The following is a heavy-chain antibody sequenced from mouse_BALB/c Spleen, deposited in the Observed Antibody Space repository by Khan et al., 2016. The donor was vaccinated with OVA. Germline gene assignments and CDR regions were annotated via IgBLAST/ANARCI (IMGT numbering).Heavy chain of an antibody. J-gene: IGHJ3*01. V-gene: IGHV3-8*02. CDR3: ARSTYRYAFAY. CDR1: GDSITSGY. D-gene: IGHD2-14*01. Sequence: EVQLQESGPRLVKPSQTLSLTCSVTGDSITSGYWSWIRKFPGNKLESMGYMIFSGNTYFNPSLKSRISLTRHTSKNQYYLQLNSVTTEDTATYYCARSTYRYAFAYWGQGTLVTVSA. CDR2: MIFSGNT.